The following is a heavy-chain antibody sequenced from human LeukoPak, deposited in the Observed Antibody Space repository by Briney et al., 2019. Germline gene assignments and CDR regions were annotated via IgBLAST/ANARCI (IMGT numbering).Heavy chain of an antibody. CDR3: AKDDFSRWSGLANIDY. V-gene: IGHV3-30*02. D-gene: IGHD3-3*01. J-gene: IGHJ4*02. Sequence: GTSLRLSCAASGFAFSSYAMHWVRQAPGKGLGWVTFIRYDGSNKYYADSVKGRFTISRDNSKNTLYLQMNSLRAEDTAVYYCAKDDFSRWSGLANIDYWGQGTLVTVSS. CDR1: GFAFSSYA. CDR2: IRYDGSNK.